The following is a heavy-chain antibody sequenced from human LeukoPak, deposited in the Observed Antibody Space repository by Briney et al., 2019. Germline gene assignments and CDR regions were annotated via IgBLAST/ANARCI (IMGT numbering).Heavy chain of an antibody. V-gene: IGHV3-33*01. CDR2: MWYDGSNK. CDR1: GFTFSSYG. D-gene: IGHD3-9*01. J-gene: IGHJ3*02. CDR3: ARDGGYFDWLLQGDAFDI. Sequence: GRSLRLSCAASGFTFSSYGMHWVRQAPGKGLEWVAVMWYDGSNKYYADSVKGRFTISRDNSKNTLYLQMNSLRADDTAVYYCARDGGYFDWLLQGDAFDIWGQGTMVTVSS.